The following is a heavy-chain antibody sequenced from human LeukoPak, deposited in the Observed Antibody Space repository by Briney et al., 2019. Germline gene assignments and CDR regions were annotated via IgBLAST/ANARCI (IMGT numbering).Heavy chain of an antibody. Sequence: GGSLRLSCAASGFTFSSYGMSWVRQAPGKGLEWVSDISGSGGSTYYADSVKGRFTISRGNSKNTLYLQMNSLRAEDTAVYYCAKEHGGSSWYEDAFDIWGQGTMVTVSS. CDR3: AKEHGGSSWYEDAFDI. CDR2: ISGSGGST. J-gene: IGHJ3*02. CDR1: GFTFSSYG. D-gene: IGHD6-13*01. V-gene: IGHV3-23*01.